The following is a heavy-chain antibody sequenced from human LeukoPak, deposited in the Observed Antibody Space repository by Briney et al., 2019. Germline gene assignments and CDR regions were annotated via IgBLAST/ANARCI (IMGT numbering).Heavy chain of an antibody. CDR3: VRERCHGSGAPKFDY. V-gene: IGHV3-21*01. CDR2: ISISTSYI. J-gene: IGHJ4*02. Sequence: GGSLRLSCAASGFIYSSYSMNWVRQAPGKGLEWVASISISTSYIYYADSVRGRFTISRDNAKNSLYLQMNSLRVDDTAVYYCVRERCHGSGAPKFDYWGQGTLVTVSS. CDR1: GFIYSSYS. D-gene: IGHD3-10*01.